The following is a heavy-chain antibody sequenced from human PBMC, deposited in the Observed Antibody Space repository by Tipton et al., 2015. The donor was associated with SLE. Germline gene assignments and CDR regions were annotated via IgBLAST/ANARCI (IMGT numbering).Heavy chain of an antibody. CDR3: ARSYYGSRHYYTHADH. Sequence: QVQLVQSGSELKEPGASVKVSCKASGYTFSVYSINWVRQAPGQGLEWMGWISPYNGNTDSAQNLQGRVTMTADTSTTTAYMELRSLRSDDTAVYYCARSYYGSRHYYTHADHWGQGTQVTVSS. D-gene: IGHD3-10*01. CDR2: ISPYNGNT. CDR1: GYTFSVYS. V-gene: IGHV1-18*01. J-gene: IGHJ4*02.